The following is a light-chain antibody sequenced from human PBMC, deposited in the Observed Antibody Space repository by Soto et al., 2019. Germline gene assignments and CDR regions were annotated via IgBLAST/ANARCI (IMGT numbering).Light chain of an antibody. Sequence: SYELTQPPSVSVSPGQTASITCSGDKLGDRYACWYQQKPGQSPVLVIYQDNKRPSGIPERFSGSNSGNTATLTISGTQAMDEADYYCQAWDTSTAHVFGTGTQLTVL. CDR3: QAWDTSTAHV. CDR2: QDN. J-gene: IGLJ1*01. V-gene: IGLV3-1*01. CDR1: KLGDRY.